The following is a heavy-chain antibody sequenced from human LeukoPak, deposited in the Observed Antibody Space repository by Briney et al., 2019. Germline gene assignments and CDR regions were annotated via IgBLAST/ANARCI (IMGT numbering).Heavy chain of an antibody. J-gene: IGHJ6*03. CDR1: GGSITDYS. Sequence: SETLSLTCAVSGGSITDYSWTWIRQAAGKGLEWVGHIQKSGNTNFNPSLKSRVSMLVDTSKNQSSLNMSSVTAADAAVYYCAGEVSRPFYSYYTDVWGKGTAVTVSS. CDR2: IQKSGNT. V-gene: IGHV4-4*07. D-gene: IGHD2-21*01. CDR3: AGEVSRPFYSYYTDV.